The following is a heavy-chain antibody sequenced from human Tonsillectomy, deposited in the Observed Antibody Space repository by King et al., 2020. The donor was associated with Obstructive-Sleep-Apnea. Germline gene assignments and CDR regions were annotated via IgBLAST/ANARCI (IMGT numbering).Heavy chain of an antibody. Sequence: EVQLVESGGGLVQPGGSLRLSCAASGFTFSSYWMHWVRQAPGKGLVWVSRINSDGSTTTYADSVKGRFTISRDNAKNTLHLQMSSLRAEDTAVYFCARERDCRSTSCFFGMDVWGQGTTVTVSS. CDR1: GFTFSSYW. CDR3: ARERDCRSTSCFFGMDV. V-gene: IGHV3-74*01. J-gene: IGHJ6*02. CDR2: INSDGSTT. D-gene: IGHD2-2*01.